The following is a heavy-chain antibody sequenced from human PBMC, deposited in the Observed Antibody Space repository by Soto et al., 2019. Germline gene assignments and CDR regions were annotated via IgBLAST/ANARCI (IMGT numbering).Heavy chain of an antibody. CDR3: ARTPLGWLVYFDY. V-gene: IGHV1-3*01. J-gene: IGHJ4*02. Sequence: ASVKVSCKASGYTFTSYAMHWVRQAPGQRLEWMGWINAGNGNTKYSQKFQGRFTISRDNAKNSLYLQMNSLRAEDTAVYYCARTPLGWLVYFDYWGQGTLVTVSS. CDR2: INAGNGNT. D-gene: IGHD6-19*01. CDR1: GYTFTSYA.